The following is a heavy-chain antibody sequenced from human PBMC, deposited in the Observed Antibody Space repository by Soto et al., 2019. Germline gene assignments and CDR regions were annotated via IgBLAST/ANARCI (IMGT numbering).Heavy chain of an antibody. CDR3: ARGWGRIFDY. CDR1: GGSFSGYY. Sequence: QVQLQQWGAGLLKPSETLSLTCAVYGGSFSGYYWSWIRQPPGKGLEWIGEINHSGSTNYNPSLKSRVTISVDTSKNQFSLKLSSVTAADTAVYYCARGWGRIFDYWGHGTLVTVSS. CDR2: INHSGST. D-gene: IGHD7-27*01. V-gene: IGHV4-34*01. J-gene: IGHJ4*01.